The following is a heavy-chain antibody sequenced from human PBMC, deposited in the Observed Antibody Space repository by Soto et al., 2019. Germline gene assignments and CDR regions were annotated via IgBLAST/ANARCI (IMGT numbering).Heavy chain of an antibody. CDR3: ARDDNWNDASPFDY. D-gene: IGHD1-1*01. Sequence: GGSLRLSFAASGFTFSSYNMNWVRQAPGKGLEWVSSITSSSRYIYYADSVKGRFTISRDNASNSLYLQMHSLRAEDTAVYYCARDDNWNDASPFDYWGQGTLVTVSS. CDR1: GFTFSSYN. V-gene: IGHV3-21*01. J-gene: IGHJ4*02. CDR2: ITSSSRYI.